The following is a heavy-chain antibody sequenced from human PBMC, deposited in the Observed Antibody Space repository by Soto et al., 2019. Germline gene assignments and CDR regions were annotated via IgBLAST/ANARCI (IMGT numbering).Heavy chain of an antibody. D-gene: IGHD3-10*01. CDR3: ARVVGRGVIIRSRWYFDL. Sequence: SETLSLTCAVYGGSFSGYYWSWIRQPPGKGLEWIGEINHSGSTNYNPSLKSRVTISVDTSKNQFSLKLSSVTAADTAVYYCARVVGRGVIIRSRWYFDLWGRGTLVTVSS. CDR2: INHSGST. CDR1: GGSFSGYY. J-gene: IGHJ2*01. V-gene: IGHV4-34*01.